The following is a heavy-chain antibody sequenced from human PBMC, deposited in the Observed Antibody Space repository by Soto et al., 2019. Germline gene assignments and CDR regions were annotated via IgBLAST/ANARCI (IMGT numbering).Heavy chain of an antibody. CDR1: GYTFSRYG. J-gene: IGHJ4*02. CDR2: IIPIFGTA. CDR3: ARDLGVGAASDY. D-gene: IGHD1-26*01. Sequence: SVKVSCKASGYTFSRYGISWVRQAPGQGLEWMGGIIPIFGTANYAQKFQGRVTITADESASTAYMELSSLRSEDTAVYYCARDLGVGAASDYWGQGTLVTVSS. V-gene: IGHV1-69*13.